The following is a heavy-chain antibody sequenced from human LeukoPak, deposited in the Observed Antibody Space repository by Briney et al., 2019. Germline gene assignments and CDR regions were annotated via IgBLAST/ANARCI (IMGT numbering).Heavy chain of an antibody. CDR3: AKDKGYCSSTTCWRTAFDI. CDR1: GFTFSSYG. D-gene: IGHD2-2*01. Sequence: PGGSLRLSCAASGFTFSSYGMHWVRQAPGKGLEWVAFIRYDGSNKYYADSVKGRFTISRDNSKNTLYLQMNSLRAEDTAVYYCAKDKGYCSSTTCWRTAFDIWGPGTMVTVSS. CDR2: IRYDGSNK. V-gene: IGHV3-30*02. J-gene: IGHJ3*02.